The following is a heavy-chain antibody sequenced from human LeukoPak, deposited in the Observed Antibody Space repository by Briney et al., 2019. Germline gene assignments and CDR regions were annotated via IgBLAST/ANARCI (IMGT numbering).Heavy chain of an antibody. V-gene: IGHV4-39*07. Sequence: SETLSLTCTVSGGSISSSTFYWGWIRQPPGKGLEWIGTIYYSGSTFYNPSLKSRVTVSVDTSKNQFSLKLSSLTAADTAVYYCARDQYYYDSSAYRTIDYWGQGTLVTVSS. CDR3: ARDQYYYDSSAYRTIDY. CDR1: GGSISSSTFY. CDR2: IYYSGST. D-gene: IGHD3-22*01. J-gene: IGHJ4*02.